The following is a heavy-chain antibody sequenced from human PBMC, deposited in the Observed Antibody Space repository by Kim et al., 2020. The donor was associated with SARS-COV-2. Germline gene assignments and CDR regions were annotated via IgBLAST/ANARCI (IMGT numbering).Heavy chain of an antibody. Sequence: GGSLRLSCAASGFTFSSYAMHWVRQAPGKGLEWVAVISYDGSNKYYADSVKGRFTISRDNSKNTLYLQMNSLRAEDTAVYYCAAYSSSWIGFDYWGQGTLVTVSS. CDR1: GFTFSSYA. J-gene: IGHJ4*02. D-gene: IGHD6-13*01. V-gene: IGHV3-30*04. CDR3: AAYSSSWIGFDY. CDR2: ISYDGSNK.